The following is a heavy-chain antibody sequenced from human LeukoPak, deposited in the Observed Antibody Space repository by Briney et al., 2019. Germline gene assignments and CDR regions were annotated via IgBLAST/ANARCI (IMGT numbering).Heavy chain of an antibody. CDR3: ASKNYYMDV. V-gene: IGHV3-30*03. CDR2: ISYDGSNK. Sequence: GSLRLSCADSGFTFSSYGMHWVRQAPGKGLEWVAAISYDGSNKYYGDSVKGRFTISRDNSKNTLYLQMNSLRAEDTAVYYCASKNYYMDVWGKGTTVTVSS. J-gene: IGHJ6*03. CDR1: GFTFSSYG.